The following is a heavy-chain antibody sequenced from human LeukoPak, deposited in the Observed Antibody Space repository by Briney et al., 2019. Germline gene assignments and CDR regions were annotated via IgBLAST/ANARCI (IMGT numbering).Heavy chain of an antibody. V-gene: IGHV1-8*01. CDR2: MNPNSGNT. D-gene: IGHD3-3*01. Sequence: ASVKVSCKASGYTFTSYDINWVRQATGQRLEWMGWMNPNSGNTGYAQKFQGRVTMTRNTSISTAYMELSSLRSEDTAVYYCARGLNFRSYYDFWSGYYLYYFDYWGQGTLVTVSS. CDR3: ARGLNFRSYYDFWSGYYLYYFDY. J-gene: IGHJ4*02. CDR1: GYTFTSYD.